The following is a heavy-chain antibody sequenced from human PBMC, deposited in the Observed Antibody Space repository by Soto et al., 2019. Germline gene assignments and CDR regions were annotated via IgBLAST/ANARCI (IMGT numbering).Heavy chain of an antibody. CDR3: ARYKRSDFGVVRAPY. CDR1: GFTFSSYS. CDR2: ISSSSSTI. V-gene: IGHV3-48*01. D-gene: IGHD3-3*01. Sequence: PGGSLRLSYAASGFTFSSYSMNWVRQAPGKGLEWVSYISSSSSTIYYADSVKGRFTISRDNAKNSLYLQMNSLRAEDTGVYYFARYKRSDFGVVRAPYWGQGTLVSVSS. J-gene: IGHJ4*02.